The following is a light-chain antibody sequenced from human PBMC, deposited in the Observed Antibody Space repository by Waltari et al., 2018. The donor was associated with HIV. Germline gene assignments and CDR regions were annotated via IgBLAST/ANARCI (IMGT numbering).Light chain of an antibody. J-gene: IGKJ3*01. CDR2: WAS. CDR3: HQYYDTIFT. CDR1: QSVLYSSDNKDY. V-gene: IGKV4-1*01. Sequence: DIVMTQSPDSLAVSLGERATINCKSSQSVLYSSDNKDYLAWYQQKPGQPPKLLIYWASTRGSGVPDRFSGSGSGTDFTLTISSLQAEDVAVYYCHQYYDTIFTFGPGTKVDI.